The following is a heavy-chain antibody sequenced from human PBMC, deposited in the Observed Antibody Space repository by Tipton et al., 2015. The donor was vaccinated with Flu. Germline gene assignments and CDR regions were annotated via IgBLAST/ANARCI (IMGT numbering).Heavy chain of an antibody. J-gene: IGHJ4*02. D-gene: IGHD6-19*01. CDR2: AYYTGST. CDR3: ASHGLAVAGPSPFDY. CDR1: GGSVSTRNY. V-gene: IGHV4-59*08. Sequence: TLSLTCSVSGGSVSTRNYWSWIRQPPGKGLEWSGYAYYTGSTNYNPSLKSRVTISVDTSKNQVSLSLTSVTAADTAVYYCASHGLAVAGPSPFDYWGQGTLVTVSS.